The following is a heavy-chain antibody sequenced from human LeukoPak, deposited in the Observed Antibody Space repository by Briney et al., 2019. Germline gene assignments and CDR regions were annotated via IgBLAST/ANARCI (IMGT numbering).Heavy chain of an antibody. CDR2: IKEDGTTI. J-gene: IGHJ5*02. V-gene: IGHV3-7*01. Sequence: GGSLRLSCTASGFTLSKYWMGWVRPAPGRGLEWVANIKEDGTTIYYVDSVKGRFTISRDNAKNSLYLQMNSVRDEDTAVYYCARVVDYGWFDPWGQGTLVAVSS. CDR1: GFTLSKYW. D-gene: IGHD3-16*01. CDR3: ARVVDYGWFDP.